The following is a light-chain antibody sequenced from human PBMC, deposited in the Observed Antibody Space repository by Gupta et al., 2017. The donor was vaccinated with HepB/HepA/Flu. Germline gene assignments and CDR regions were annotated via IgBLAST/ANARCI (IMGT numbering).Light chain of an antibody. CDR2: KAS. J-gene: IGKJ1*01. V-gene: IGKV1-5*03. Sequence: LQMTQSHSTRSASVVGRVTTTCRSSQNSNTWLAWYQQKPGKAPNLLIYKASNLDSGVPARVSGSGSGTEFTLNISSLKPEDFATYYCQKYNSFAWTYGQGTKVEIK. CDR3: QKYNSFAWT. CDR1: QNSNTW.